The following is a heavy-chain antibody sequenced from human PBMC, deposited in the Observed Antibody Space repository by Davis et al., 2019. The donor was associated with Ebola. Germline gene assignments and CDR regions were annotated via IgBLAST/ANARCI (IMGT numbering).Heavy chain of an antibody. D-gene: IGHD2-21*01. CDR3: ARGYCGGDCLYYYYGMDV. CDR1: GGSISSYY. Sequence: MPSETLSLTCTVSGGSISSYYWSWIRQPPGKGLEWIGYTYYSGSTNYNPSLKSRVTISVDTSKNQFSLKLSSVTAADTAVYYCARGYCGGDCLYYYYGMDVWGQGTTVTVSS. J-gene: IGHJ6*02. V-gene: IGHV4-59*01. CDR2: TYYSGST.